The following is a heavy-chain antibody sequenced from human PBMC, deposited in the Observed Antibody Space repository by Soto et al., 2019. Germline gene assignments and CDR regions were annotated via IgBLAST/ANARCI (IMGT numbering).Heavy chain of an antibody. CDR2: IIPFFGTA. CDR1: GGTFSSYP. Sequence: QVQLVQAGAEVKKPGSSVKVSCEASGGTFSSYPINWVRQAPGQALEWLGGIIPFFGTANYAQKSQGILTIIADDSTSTAYVEMRSLRSEDTAVYYCARVRHIINSGMAVWAQGTTVTVSS. J-gene: IGHJ6*02. CDR3: ARVRHIINSGMAV. V-gene: IGHV1-69*01. D-gene: IGHD2-21*01.